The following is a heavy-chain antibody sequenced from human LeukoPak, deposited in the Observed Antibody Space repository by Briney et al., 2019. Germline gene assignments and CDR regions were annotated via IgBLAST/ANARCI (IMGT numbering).Heavy chain of an antibody. D-gene: IGHD4-23*01. J-gene: IGHJ6*03. CDR1: GFTFSSYS. V-gene: IGHV3-21*01. CDR2: ISSSSSYI. Sequence: PGGSLRLSCAASGFTFSSYSMNWVRQAPGKGLEWVSSISSSSSYIYYADSVKGRFTISRDNAKNSLYLQMNSLRAEDTAVYYCAKAGGNSYYDYYMDVWGKGTTVTVSS. CDR3: AKAGGNSYYDYYMDV.